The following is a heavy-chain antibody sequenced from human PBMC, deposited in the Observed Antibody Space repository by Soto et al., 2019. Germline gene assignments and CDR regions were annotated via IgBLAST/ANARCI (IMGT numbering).Heavy chain of an antibody. CDR1: GFTFSSYW. CDR2: INSDGSST. V-gene: IGHV3-74*01. D-gene: IGHD1-1*01. CDR3: AREGERERDDAFDI. Sequence: GGSLRLSCAASGFTFSSYWMHWVRQAPGKGLVWVSRINSDGSSTSYADSVKGRFTISRDNAKNTLYLQMNSLRAEDTAVYYCAREGERERDDAFDIWGQGTMVTVSS. J-gene: IGHJ3*02.